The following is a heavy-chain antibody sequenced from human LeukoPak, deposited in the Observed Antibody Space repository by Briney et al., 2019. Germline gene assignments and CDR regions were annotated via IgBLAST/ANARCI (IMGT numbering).Heavy chain of an antibody. Sequence: GGSLRLSCAASRFTFSTYAMNWVRQAPGKGLEWVSSISSKSSYIYYADSVKGRFTISRDNAKNSLYLQVNSLRVEDTAVYYCAREKSDGSIDYWGQGTLVTVS. CDR2: ISSKSSYI. D-gene: IGHD2-21*02. V-gene: IGHV3-21*01. CDR3: AREKSDGSIDY. CDR1: RFTFSTYA. J-gene: IGHJ4*02.